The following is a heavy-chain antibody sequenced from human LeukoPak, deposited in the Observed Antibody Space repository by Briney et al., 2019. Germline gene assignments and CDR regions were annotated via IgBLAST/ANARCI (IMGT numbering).Heavy chain of an antibody. CDR2: IYYSGST. D-gene: IGHD3-16*02. V-gene: IGHV4-31*11. Sequence: SETLSLTCAVSGGSISSGGYYWSWIRQHPGKGLEWIGYIYYSGSTYYNPSLKSRVTISVDTSKNQFSLKLSSVTAADTAVYYCARGGSYLAFDYWGRGTLVTVSS. CDR1: GGSISSGGYY. CDR3: ARGGSYLAFDY. J-gene: IGHJ4*02.